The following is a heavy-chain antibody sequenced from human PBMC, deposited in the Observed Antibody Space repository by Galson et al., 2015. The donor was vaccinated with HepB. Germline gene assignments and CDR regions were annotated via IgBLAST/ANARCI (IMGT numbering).Heavy chain of an antibody. D-gene: IGHD3-22*01. CDR2: MNPDSGTT. Sequence: SVKVSCKVSGYIFITYDINWVRQATGQGLEWMGWMNPDSGTTGYARKFQGRVTITRDTSTNTAYMELNSLTSEDTAVYYCTRSLGYYHNCCDHWGQGVLFNAS. V-gene: IGHV1-8*01. CDR3: TRSLGYYHNCCDH. CDR1: GYIFITYD. J-gene: IGHJ5*02.